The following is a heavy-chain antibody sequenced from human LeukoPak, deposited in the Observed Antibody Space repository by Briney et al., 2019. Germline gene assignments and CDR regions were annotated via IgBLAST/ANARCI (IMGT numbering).Heavy chain of an antibody. CDR1: GFTFSSYA. Sequence: GGSLRLSCAASGFTFSSYAMSWVRQAPGKGLVWVSRISSEGSSTTYADSVKGRFTISRDNAKDTLYLQMNSLRAEDTAVYYCARGENTYIDYWGQGTLVTVSS. D-gene: IGHD3-16*01. CDR2: ISSEGSST. V-gene: IGHV3-74*01. J-gene: IGHJ4*02. CDR3: ARGENTYIDY.